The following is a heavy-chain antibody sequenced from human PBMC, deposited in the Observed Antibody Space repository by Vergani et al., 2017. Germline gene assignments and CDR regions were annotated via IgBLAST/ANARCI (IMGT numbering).Heavy chain of an antibody. V-gene: IGHV4-39*01. Sequence: QLQLQESGPGLVKPSETLSLTCTVSGGSISSSSYYWGWIRQPPGKGLEWIGSIYYSGSTYYNPSIKSRVTISVDTSKNQFSLKLSSVTAADTAVYYCASRGYSYGYAQWYFDLWGRGTLVTVSA. CDR1: GGSISSSSYY. CDR3: ASRGYSYGYAQWYFDL. D-gene: IGHD5-18*01. J-gene: IGHJ2*01. CDR2: IYYSGST.